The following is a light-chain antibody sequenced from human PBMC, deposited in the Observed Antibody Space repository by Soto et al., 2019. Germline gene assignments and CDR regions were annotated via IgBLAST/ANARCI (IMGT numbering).Light chain of an antibody. V-gene: IGLV2-23*02. CDR3: CSFAGSNPFPYV. CDR2: EVN. J-gene: IGLJ1*01. Sequence: QSVLTQPASVSGSPGQSITISCTGTISDVGSHNLVSWYQQHPGKAPKLIIYEVNGRPSGVSSRFSGSKSGNTASLTVSGLQPDDEADYHCCSFAGSNPFPYVFGTGTKSPS. CDR1: ISDVGSHNL.